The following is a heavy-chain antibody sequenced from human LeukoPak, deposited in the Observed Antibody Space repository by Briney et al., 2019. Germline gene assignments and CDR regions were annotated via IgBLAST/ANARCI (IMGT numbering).Heavy chain of an antibody. Sequence: GGSLRLSCAASGFTFSSYSMNWVRQAPGKGLEWVSSISSSSSYIYCADSVKGRFTISRDNAKNSLYLQMNSLRAEDTAVYYCARVGWYCSGWYRGQGDYWGQGTLVTVSS. J-gene: IGHJ4*02. D-gene: IGHD6-19*01. CDR2: ISSSSSYI. CDR1: GFTFSSYS. CDR3: ARVGWYCSGWYRGQGDY. V-gene: IGHV3-21*04.